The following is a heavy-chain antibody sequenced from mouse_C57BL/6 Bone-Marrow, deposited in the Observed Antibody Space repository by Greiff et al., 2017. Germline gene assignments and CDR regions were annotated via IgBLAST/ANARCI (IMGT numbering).Heavy chain of an antibody. J-gene: IGHJ2*01. CDR1: GYTFTNYW. CDR2: IYPGGGYT. D-gene: IGHD1-1*01. Sequence: QVQLQQSGAELVRAGTSVKMSCKASGYTFTNYWIGWAKQRPGHGLEWIGDIYPGGGYTNYNEKFKGKATLTADKSSSTAYMQFSSLTSEDSAIYYCARIYYGSSYDYWGQGTTLTVSS. V-gene: IGHV1-63*01. CDR3: ARIYYGSSYDY.